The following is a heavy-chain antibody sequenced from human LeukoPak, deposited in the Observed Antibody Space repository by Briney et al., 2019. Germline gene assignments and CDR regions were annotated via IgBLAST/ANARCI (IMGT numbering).Heavy chain of an antibody. D-gene: IGHD3-22*01. CDR1: GFTFSSYW. CDR3: AREAPYDSSGYAY. Sequence: GGSLRLSCAASGFTFSSYWMSWVRQAPGKGLEWVANIKQDGSEKYYVDSVKGRFTISRDNAKNSLYLQMNSLRDEDTAVYYCAREAPYDSSGYAYWGQGTLVTVSS. CDR2: IKQDGSEK. V-gene: IGHV3-7*01. J-gene: IGHJ4*02.